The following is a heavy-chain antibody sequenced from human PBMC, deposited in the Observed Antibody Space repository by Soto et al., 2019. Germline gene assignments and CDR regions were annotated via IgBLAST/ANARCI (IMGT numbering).Heavy chain of an antibody. V-gene: IGHV4-4*02. J-gene: IGHJ6*02. CDR1: GGSISSNKW. CDR3: ARDDDIVVVPTSLGAMDV. D-gene: IGHD2-2*01. Sequence: PSETLSLTCAVYGGSISSNKWWSWVRQPPWKGLEWIGEIYHSGSTNYNPSLKSRVTISLDKSKNQFSLKLTSVTAADSAVYYCARDDDIVVVPTSLGAMDVWGQGTTVTVSS. CDR2: IYHSGST.